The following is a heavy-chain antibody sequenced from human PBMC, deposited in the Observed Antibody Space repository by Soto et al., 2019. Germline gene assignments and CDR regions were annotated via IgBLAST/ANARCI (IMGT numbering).Heavy chain of an antibody. CDR2: ISWNSGSI. CDR3: ARTRELTATTGGWFDP. Sequence: GGSLRLSCAASGFTFDDYAMHWVRQAPGKGLEWVSGISWNSGSIGYADSVKGRFTISRDNAKNSLYLQMNSLRAEDTALYYCARTRELTATTGGWFDPWGQETLVIVSS. D-gene: IGHD1-7*01. J-gene: IGHJ5*02. CDR1: GFTFDDYA. V-gene: IGHV3-9*01.